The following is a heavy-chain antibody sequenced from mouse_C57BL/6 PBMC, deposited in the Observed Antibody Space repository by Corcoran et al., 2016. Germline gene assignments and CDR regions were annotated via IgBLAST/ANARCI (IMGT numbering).Heavy chain of an antibody. Sequence: QIQLVQSGPELKKPGETVKISCKASGHTFTTYGMSWVKQAPGKGLKWMGWINTYSGVPTYADDFKGRFAFSLETSASTAYLQINNLKNEDTATYFCARYDYDDGWYFDVWGTGTTVTVSS. J-gene: IGHJ1*03. D-gene: IGHD2-4*01. CDR1: GHTFTTYG. V-gene: IGHV9-3*01. CDR3: ARYDYDDGWYFDV. CDR2: INTYSGVP.